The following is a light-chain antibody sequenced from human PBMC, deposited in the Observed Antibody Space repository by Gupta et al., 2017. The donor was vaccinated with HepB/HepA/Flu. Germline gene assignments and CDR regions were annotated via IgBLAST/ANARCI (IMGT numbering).Light chain of an antibody. CDR1: QSISSY. CDR2: AAS. Sequence: DFQMTQSPSSLSASVGDRVTITCRASQSISSYLNWYQEKPGKAPKFLIYAASSLQSGVPSRFSGSGSGTDFTLTISSLQPEDFATYYCQQSYSTPRYTFGQGTKLEIK. J-gene: IGKJ2*01. CDR3: QQSYSTPRYT. V-gene: IGKV1-39*01.